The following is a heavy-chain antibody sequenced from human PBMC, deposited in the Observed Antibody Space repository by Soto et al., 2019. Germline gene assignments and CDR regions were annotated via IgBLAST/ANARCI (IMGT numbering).Heavy chain of an antibody. D-gene: IGHD6-13*01. V-gene: IGHV3-7*01. J-gene: IGHJ5*02. CDR1: GFTFSSYW. Sequence: EVQLVDSGGGFVQPGGSLRLSCAASGFTFSSYWMSWVRQAPGKGLEWVANIKQDGREQYYVDSVKVRFTISRDNAKNSLYLQMNSLRAEDTSVSYCARQQLVRPNWFDPWGQGTLVTVSS. CDR3: ARQQLVRPNWFDP. CDR2: IKQDGREQ.